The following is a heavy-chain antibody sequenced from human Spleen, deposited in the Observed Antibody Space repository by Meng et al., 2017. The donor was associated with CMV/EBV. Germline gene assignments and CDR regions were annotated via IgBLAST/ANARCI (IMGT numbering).Heavy chain of an antibody. J-gene: IGHJ4*02. Sequence: GESLKISCTASGFTFSSYEMEWVRRAPGKGLEWLSYISFSGSPVYYADSVKGRFTISRDNAKNSLYLHMSSLRAEDTAVYYCARGPVGSCSSASCHVFDYWGQGALVTVSS. V-gene: IGHV3-48*03. CDR3: ARGPVGSCSSASCHVFDY. CDR1: GFTFSSYE. CDR2: ISFSGSPV. D-gene: IGHD2-2*01.